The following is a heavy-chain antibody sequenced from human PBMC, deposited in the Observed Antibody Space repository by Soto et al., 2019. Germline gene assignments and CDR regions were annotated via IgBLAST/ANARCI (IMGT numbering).Heavy chain of an antibody. D-gene: IGHD6-25*01. CDR2: IYPGDSDT. CDR1: GYRFTSYW. Sequence: PGESLKISCKGSGYRFTSYWIGWVRQMPGKGLEWMGIIYPGDSDTRYSPSFQGQVTISADKSISTAYLQWSSLKASDTAMYYCARPSRPRGLDYYYGMDVWGQGTTVTSP. CDR3: ARPSRPRGLDYYYGMDV. J-gene: IGHJ6*02. V-gene: IGHV5-51*01.